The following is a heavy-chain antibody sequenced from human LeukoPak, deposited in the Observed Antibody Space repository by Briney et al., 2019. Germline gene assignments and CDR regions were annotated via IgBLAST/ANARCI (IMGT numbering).Heavy chain of an antibody. CDR1: GESFNDHY. Sequence: YPSETLSLTCAVYGESFNDHYWNWIRQPPGKGLEWIGEINHSGSTNYNPSLKSRVTISVDKSKNQFSLKLSSVTAADTAVYYCSRGPWFDPWGQGTLVTVSS. V-gene: IGHV4-34*01. J-gene: IGHJ5*02. CDR3: SRGPWFDP. CDR2: INHSGST.